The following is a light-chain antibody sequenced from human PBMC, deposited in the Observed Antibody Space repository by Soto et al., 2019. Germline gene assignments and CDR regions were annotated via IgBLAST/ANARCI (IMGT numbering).Light chain of an antibody. Sequence: AIQLTQSPSSLSAPVGDRVTITCRASQGISSSLAWYQQKPGKAPKLLIYDASRLESGVPSRFSGSGSGTDLTLTISSLQPEDFATYYCQQFNRDLPTFGPGTQVDIK. CDR1: QGISSS. V-gene: IGKV1-13*02. CDR2: DAS. J-gene: IGKJ3*01. CDR3: QQFNRDLPT.